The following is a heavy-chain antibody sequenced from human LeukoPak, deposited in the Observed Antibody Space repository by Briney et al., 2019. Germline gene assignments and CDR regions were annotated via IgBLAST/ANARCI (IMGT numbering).Heavy chain of an antibody. CDR1: NGSISSDTYF. CDR3: ARGRMVRGFDP. D-gene: IGHD3-10*01. V-gene: IGHV4-61*10. Sequence: SETLSLTCTVSNGSISSDTYFWSWIRQPAGKGLDWIGRMSSSGISTYSPSLKSRVTISIDTSKNQFSLKLSSVTAADTAVYYCARGRMVRGFDPWGQGTLVTVSS. J-gene: IGHJ5*02. CDR2: MSSSGIS.